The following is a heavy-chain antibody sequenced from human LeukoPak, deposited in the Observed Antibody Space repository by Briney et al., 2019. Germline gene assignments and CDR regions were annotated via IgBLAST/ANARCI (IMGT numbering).Heavy chain of an antibody. Sequence: SETLSLTCAVYGGSFSGYYWSWIRQPPGKGLEWIGEINHSGSTNYNPSLKSRVTISVDTSKNQFSLKLSSVTAADTAVYYCARDILTGYLDWGQGTLVTVSS. V-gene: IGHV4-34*01. CDR3: ARDILTGYLD. J-gene: IGHJ4*02. CDR1: GGSFSGYY. D-gene: IGHD3-9*01. CDR2: INHSGST.